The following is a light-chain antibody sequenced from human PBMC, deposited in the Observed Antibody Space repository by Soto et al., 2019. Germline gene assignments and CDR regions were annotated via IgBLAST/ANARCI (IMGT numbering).Light chain of an antibody. CDR2: QDI. CDR1: KLSNKY. V-gene: IGLV3-1*01. Sequence: SYELTQPPSVSVSPGQTASITCSGQKLSNKYACWYQQRSVQSPILVIYQDIKRPSGIPERFSGSNSGNTATLTITGTQAVDEADYYCQAWDGSTVVFAGGTKVTVL. J-gene: IGLJ3*02. CDR3: QAWDGSTVV.